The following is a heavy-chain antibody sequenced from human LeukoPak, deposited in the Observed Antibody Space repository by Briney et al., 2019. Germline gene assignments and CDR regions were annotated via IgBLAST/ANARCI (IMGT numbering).Heavy chain of an antibody. CDR2: IRYDGSKK. CDR1: GFTLSDYG. J-gene: IGHJ4*02. D-gene: IGHD3-9*01. V-gene: IGHV3-30*02. CDR3: AEDGIRYFDWSNYFDY. Sequence: GGSLRLSCAATGFTLSDYGMHWVRQAPGKRFQWVAFIRYDGSKKYYEDSVKGRFTISRDNSKNPPYLQMNSLRAEDTAVFFQAEDGIRYFDWSNYFDYWGQGTLVTVSS.